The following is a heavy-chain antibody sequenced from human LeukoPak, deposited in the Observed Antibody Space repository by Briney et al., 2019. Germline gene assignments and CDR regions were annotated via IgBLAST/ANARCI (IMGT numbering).Heavy chain of an antibody. D-gene: IGHD4-17*01. CDR1: GFTFSSYG. V-gene: IGHV3-33*01. CDR2: IWYDGSNK. CDR3: ARPDYGASGDY. Sequence: PGGSLRLSCAASGFTFSSYGMHWVRQAPGKGLEWVAVIWYDGSNKYYKDSVKGRFTISRDDSKNTLYLQMNSLKAEDTAVYYCARPDYGASGDYWGQGTLVTVSS. J-gene: IGHJ4*02.